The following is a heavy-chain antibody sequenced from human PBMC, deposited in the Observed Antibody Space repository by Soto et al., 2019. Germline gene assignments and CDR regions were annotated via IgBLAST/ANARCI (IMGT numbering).Heavy chain of an antibody. CDR3: LRSHGGY. J-gene: IGHJ4*02. V-gene: IGHV4-59*03. CDR2: ISYTGSA. CDR1: GGSMRSYF. Sequence: QVQLQESGPGLVKPSETLSLTCTVSGGSMRSYFWRWFRRPPGGRLELIGCISYTGSADYSPSLKSRISISVDTSKNQFSLKLNSVTAADTAVYYCLRSHGGYWGQGIQVTVSS.